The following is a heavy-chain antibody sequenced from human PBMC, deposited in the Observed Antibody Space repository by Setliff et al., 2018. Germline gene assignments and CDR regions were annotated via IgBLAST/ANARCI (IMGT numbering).Heavy chain of an antibody. J-gene: IGHJ4*02. CDR3: ARAHSSTLSVHDY. CDR1: GFTFSRYS. D-gene: IGHD2-2*01. CDR2: ISSSSSYI. Sequence: LRLSCAASGFTFSRYSMNWVRQAPGKGLEWVSSISSSSSYIYYADSVKGRFTISRDNAKNSLYLQMNSLRAEDTAVYYCARAHSSTLSVHDYWGQGTLVTVSS. V-gene: IGHV3-21*01.